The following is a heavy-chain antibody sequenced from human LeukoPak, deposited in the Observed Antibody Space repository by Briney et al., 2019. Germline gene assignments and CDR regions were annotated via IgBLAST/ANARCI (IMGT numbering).Heavy chain of an antibody. CDR3: ARDRNTGDGYNLAY. Sequence: ASVKVSCKASGYTFTSYDINWVRQATGQGLEWMGWMNPNSGNTGYAQKFQGRVTITRNTSISTAYMELSSLRSEDTAVYYCARDRNTGDGYNLAYWGLGTLVTVSS. D-gene: IGHD5-24*01. J-gene: IGHJ4*02. V-gene: IGHV1-8*03. CDR1: GYTFTSYD. CDR2: MNPNSGNT.